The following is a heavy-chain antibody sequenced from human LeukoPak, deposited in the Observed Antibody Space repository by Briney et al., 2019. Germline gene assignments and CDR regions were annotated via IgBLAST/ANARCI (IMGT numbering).Heavy chain of an antibody. CDR1: GFTFSSYW. CDR2: IKQDGSEK. CDR3: AKMTGRKGAFDI. D-gene: IGHD3-9*01. V-gene: IGHV3-7*03. Sequence: GGSLRLSCAASGFTFSSYWMSWVRQAPGKGLEWVANIKQDGSEKYYVDSVKGRFTISRDNSKNTLFLQMNSLRSEDTAVYYCAKMTGRKGAFDIWGQGTMVTVSS. J-gene: IGHJ3*02.